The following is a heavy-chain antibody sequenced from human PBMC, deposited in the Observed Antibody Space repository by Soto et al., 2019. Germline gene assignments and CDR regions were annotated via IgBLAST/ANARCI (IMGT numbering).Heavy chain of an antibody. Sequence: QLQLQESGPGLVKPSETLSLTCTVSSGSISSSSYYWGWIRQPPGKGLEWIGSIYHSGSTYYNPSLKSRVTISVDTSKNQFSLKLSSVTAADTAVYYYARLYSSSWYGDYWGQGTLVTVSS. CDR2: IYHSGST. D-gene: IGHD6-13*01. CDR3: ARLYSSSWYGDY. CDR1: SGSISSSSYY. J-gene: IGHJ4*02. V-gene: IGHV4-39*01.